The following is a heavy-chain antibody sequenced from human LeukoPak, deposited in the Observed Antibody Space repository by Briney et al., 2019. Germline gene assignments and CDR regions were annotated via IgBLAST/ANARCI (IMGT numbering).Heavy chain of an antibody. V-gene: IGHV3-23*01. J-gene: IGHJ4*02. D-gene: IGHD6-19*01. CDR2: ITGPGDGA. CDR3: AKRIYGWYQIDY. CDR1: GFTFSGYA. Sequence: GGSLRLSCVASGFTFSGYALSWVRQAPGKGREWVSAITGPGDGAFYADSVKGRFTVSRDNSRSTLYLQMNSLRADDTAVYYCAKRIYGWYQIDYWGQGALVTVSS.